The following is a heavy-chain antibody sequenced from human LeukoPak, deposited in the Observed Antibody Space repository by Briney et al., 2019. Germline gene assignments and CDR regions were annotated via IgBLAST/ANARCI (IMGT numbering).Heavy chain of an antibody. V-gene: IGHV3-30-3*01. CDR2: ISYDGSNK. J-gene: IGHJ4*02. CDR3: AKDILRGYSYGSPDY. CDR1: GFTFSSYA. D-gene: IGHD5-18*01. Sequence: GGSLRLSCAASGFTFSSYAMHWVRQAPGKGLEWVAVISYDGSNKYYADSVKGRFTISRDNSKNTLYLQMNSLRAEDTAVYYCAKDILRGYSYGSPDYWGQGTLVTVSS.